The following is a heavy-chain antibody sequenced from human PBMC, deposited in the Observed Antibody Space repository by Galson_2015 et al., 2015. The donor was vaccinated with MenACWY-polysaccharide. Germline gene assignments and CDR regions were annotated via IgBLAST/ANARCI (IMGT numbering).Heavy chain of an antibody. CDR1: GFTFSSYG. CDR3: AKDDIVASRYYYGMDV. V-gene: IGHV3-30*18. CDR2: ISYDGNNK. D-gene: IGHD5-12*01. J-gene: IGHJ6*02. Sequence: SLRLSCAASGFTFSSYGIHWVRQAPGKGLEWVAVISYDGNNKYYADSVKGRFTISRDSSKNTLYLRMSSLRPEDTAVYYCAKDDIVASRYYYGMDVWGQGTTVTVSS.